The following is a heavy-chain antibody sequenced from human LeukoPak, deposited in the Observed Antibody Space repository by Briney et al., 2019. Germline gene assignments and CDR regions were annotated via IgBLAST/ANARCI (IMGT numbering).Heavy chain of an antibody. CDR1: GYTFTGYY. V-gene: IGHV1-2*04. CDR2: INPNSGGT. D-gene: IGHD3-10*01. CDR3: ARGTGSGSPYYYYGMDV. Sequence: GASVKVSCKASGYTFTGYYMHWVRQAPGQGLEWMGWINPNSGGTNYAQKFQGWVTMTRDTSISTAYMELSRLRSDDTAVYYCARGTGSGSPYYYYGMDVWGQGTTVTVSS. J-gene: IGHJ6*02.